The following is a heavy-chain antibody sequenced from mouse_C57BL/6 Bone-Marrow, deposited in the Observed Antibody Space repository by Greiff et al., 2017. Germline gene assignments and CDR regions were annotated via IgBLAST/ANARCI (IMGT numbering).Heavy chain of an antibody. Sequence: EVQLQQSGPVLVKPGASVKMSCKASGYTFTDYYMNWVKQSHGQSLEWIGVINPYNGGTSYNQKFKGKATLTVDKSSSTAYLELNRLTSEDSAVYDFLYDYDVSWFAYWGQGTLVTVSA. V-gene: IGHV1-19*01. CDR1: GYTFTDYY. CDR3: LYDYDVSWFAY. CDR2: INPYNGGT. D-gene: IGHD2-4*01. J-gene: IGHJ3*01.